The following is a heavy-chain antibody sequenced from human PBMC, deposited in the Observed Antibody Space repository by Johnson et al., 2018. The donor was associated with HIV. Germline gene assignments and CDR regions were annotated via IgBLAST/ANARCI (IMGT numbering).Heavy chain of an antibody. D-gene: IGHD5-12*01. Sequence: QVQLVESGGGVVQPGGSLRLSCAASGFTFSSYGMHWVRQAPGKGLEWVAVISYDGSNKYYADSVKGRFTISRDNSKNTLYLQMNSLRAEDTAVYYTRATITRDAFDIWGQGTMVTVSS. V-gene: IGHV3-30*19. CDR2: ISYDGSNK. J-gene: IGHJ3*02. CDR3: RATITRDAFDI. CDR1: GFTFSSYG.